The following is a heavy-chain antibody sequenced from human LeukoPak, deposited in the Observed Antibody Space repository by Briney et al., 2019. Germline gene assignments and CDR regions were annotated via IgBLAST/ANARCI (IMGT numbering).Heavy chain of an antibody. D-gene: IGHD6-13*01. CDR3: AKDLGGIAAAGTDY. J-gene: IGHJ4*02. V-gene: IGHV3-11*05. CDR1: GFTFSDYY. CDR2: ISDSGTYT. Sequence: AGSLRLSCAASGFTFSDYYMSWIRQAQAKGLEWISYISDSGTYTNYADSVRGRFTISRDNAENSLYLQMNSLRAEDTAVYYCAKDLGGIAAAGTDYWGQGTLVTVSS.